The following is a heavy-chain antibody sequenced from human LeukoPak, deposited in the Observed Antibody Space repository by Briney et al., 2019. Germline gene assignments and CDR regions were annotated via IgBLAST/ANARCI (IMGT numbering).Heavy chain of an antibody. V-gene: IGHV3-30*04. CDR2: ISYDGSYM. D-gene: IGHD3-3*01. CDR1: GFTFSSYA. J-gene: IGHJ3*02. CDR3: ARGQHWRVESHAFDI. Sequence: GGSLRLSCVASGFTFSSYAMHWVRQAPGKGLEWVAVISYDGSYMSYADSVKGRFTISRDNSKNTLYVQMNSLRAEDTAVYYCARGQHWRVESHAFDIWGQGTMVTVSS.